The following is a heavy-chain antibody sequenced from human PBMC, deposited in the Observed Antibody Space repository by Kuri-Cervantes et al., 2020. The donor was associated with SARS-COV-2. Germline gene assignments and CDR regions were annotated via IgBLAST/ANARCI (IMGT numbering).Heavy chain of an antibody. CDR1: GGSISSSSYY. D-gene: IGHD6-19*01. Sequence: ESLKISCTVSGGSISSSSYYWVWIRQTPGKGLEWIGSIDYSGDTYYNPSLQSRVTISGDTSKTLFSLKLSSVTAADTAVYYCARHSSGWGGYYFDYWSQGTLVTVSS. J-gene: IGHJ4*02. CDR2: IDYSGDT. V-gene: IGHV4-39*01. CDR3: ARHSSGWGGYYFDY.